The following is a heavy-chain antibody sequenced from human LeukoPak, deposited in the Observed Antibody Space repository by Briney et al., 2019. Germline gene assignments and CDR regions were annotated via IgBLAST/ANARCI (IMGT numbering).Heavy chain of an antibody. CDR2: INNEGNGT. Sequence: PTGGSLRLSCAASGFTFSKYWMHWVRQVPRKGLIWVSRINNEGNGTNYADSAKGRFTISRDNAKNTLYLQMTSLRAEDTAVYYCARGIYGNFDYWGQGSLVTVSS. CDR3: ARGIYGNFDY. CDR1: GFTFSKYW. D-gene: IGHD3-10*01. V-gene: IGHV3-74*01. J-gene: IGHJ4*02.